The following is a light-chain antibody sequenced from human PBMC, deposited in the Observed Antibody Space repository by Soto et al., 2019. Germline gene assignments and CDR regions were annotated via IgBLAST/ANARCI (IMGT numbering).Light chain of an antibody. CDR3: LLSYSGARGYVV. CDR2: DVS. Sequence: QSVLTQPRSVSGSPGQSVTISCTGTSSDVGGYNYVSWYQQHPGKAPKLMIYDVSTRPSGVPDRFSGSKSGNMASLTISGLQAEDEADYYCLLSYSGARGYVVFGGGTTLTVL. V-gene: IGLV2-11*01. J-gene: IGLJ2*01. CDR1: SSDVGGYNY.